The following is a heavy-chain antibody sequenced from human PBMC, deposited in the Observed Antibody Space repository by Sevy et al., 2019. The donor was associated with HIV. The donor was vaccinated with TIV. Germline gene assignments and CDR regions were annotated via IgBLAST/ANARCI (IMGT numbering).Heavy chain of an antibody. V-gene: IGHV1-8*01. Sequence: ASVKVSCKASGYTFTFYDINWVRQATGQGLEWVGWMNPNSGNTCYAQKFQGRVTMTRNTSISTAYMELSSLRSEDTAVFYCARGASLYSSSIIEYDYWGQGTLVTVSS. J-gene: IGHJ4*02. D-gene: IGHD6-6*01. CDR3: ARGASLYSSSIIEYDY. CDR2: MNPNSGNT. CDR1: GYTFTFYD.